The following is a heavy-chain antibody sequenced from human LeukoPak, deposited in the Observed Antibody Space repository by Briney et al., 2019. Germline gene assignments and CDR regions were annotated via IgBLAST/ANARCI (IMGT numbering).Heavy chain of an antibody. Sequence: GGSLRLSCAASGFTFSSYSMNWVRQAPGKGLEWVSYISSSGSTIYYADSVKGRFTISRDNAKNSLYLQMNSLRAEDTAVYYCARCHCSSTSCYVGYYYYYMDVWGKGTTVTVSS. J-gene: IGHJ6*03. CDR1: GFTFSSYS. CDR3: ARCHCSSTSCYVGYYYYYMDV. CDR2: ISSSGSTI. D-gene: IGHD2-2*01. V-gene: IGHV3-48*04.